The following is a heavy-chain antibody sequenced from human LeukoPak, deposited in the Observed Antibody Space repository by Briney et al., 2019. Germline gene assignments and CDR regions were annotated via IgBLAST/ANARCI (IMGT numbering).Heavy chain of an antibody. Sequence: SETLSLTCAVYGGSFSGYYWSWIRQPPGKGLEWIGEINHSGSTNYNPSLKSRVTISVDTSKNQFSLKLSSVTAADTAVYYCARVERTYDYGDPDWYFDLWGRGTLVTVSS. J-gene: IGHJ2*01. V-gene: IGHV4-34*01. CDR1: GGSFSGYY. D-gene: IGHD4-17*01. CDR2: INHSGST. CDR3: ARVERTYDYGDPDWYFDL.